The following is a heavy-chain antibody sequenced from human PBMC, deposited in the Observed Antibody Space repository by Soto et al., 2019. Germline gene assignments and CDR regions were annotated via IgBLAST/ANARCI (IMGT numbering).Heavy chain of an antibody. CDR1: GGSISSSSYY. J-gene: IGHJ4*02. Sequence: QLQLQESGPGLVKPSETLSLTCTVSGGSISSSSYYWGWIRQPPGKGLEWTGSIYYSGSTYYNPSLNRRVTISVDTSKNQFSLKLSSVTAADTAVYYCATLLSTVTIGLLETVYYFDYWGQGTLVTVSS. V-gene: IGHV4-39*01. CDR3: ATLLSTVTIGLLETVYYFDY. D-gene: IGHD4-17*01. CDR2: IYYSGST.